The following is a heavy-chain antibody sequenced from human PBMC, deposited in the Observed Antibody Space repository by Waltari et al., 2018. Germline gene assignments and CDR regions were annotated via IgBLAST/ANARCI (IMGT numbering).Heavy chain of an antibody. D-gene: IGHD3-22*01. CDR2: IYYSGST. CDR1: GGSISSSSYY. CDR3: ARLVEDYYDSSGYYPSNYYYYYMDV. V-gene: IGHV4-39*01. J-gene: IGHJ6*03. Sequence: QLQLQESGPGLVKPSETLSLTCTVSGGSISSSSYYWGWIRQPPGKGLEWIGSIYYSGSTYYNPSLKSRVTISVDTSKNQFSLKLSSVTAADTAVYYCARLVEDYYDSSGYYPSNYYYYYMDVWGKGTTVTVSS.